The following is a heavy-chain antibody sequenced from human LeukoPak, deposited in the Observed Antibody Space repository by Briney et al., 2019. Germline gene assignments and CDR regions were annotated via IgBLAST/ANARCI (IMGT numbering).Heavy chain of an antibody. J-gene: IGHJ4*02. CDR3: ARGDNGYCSSTSCYPPDY. Sequence: AASVKVSCKASGYTFTSYGISRVRQAPGQGLEWMGWISAYNGNTNYAQKLQGRVTMTTDTSTSTAYMELRSLRSDDTAVYYCARGDNGYCSSTSCYPPDYWGQGTLVTVSS. D-gene: IGHD2-2*01. CDR1: GYTFTSYG. CDR2: ISAYNGNT. V-gene: IGHV1-18*01.